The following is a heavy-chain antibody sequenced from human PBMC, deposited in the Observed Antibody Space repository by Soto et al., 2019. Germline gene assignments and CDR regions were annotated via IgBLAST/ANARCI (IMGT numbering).Heavy chain of an antibody. D-gene: IGHD2-2*01. CDR3: AGRDCSGTNCYYLDYYYMDV. CDR2: IYYSGST. J-gene: IGHJ6*03. V-gene: IGHV4-59*08. Sequence: WTWIRQSPGKGQEWIGNIYYSGSTDYNLSLRGRLAISIDTSKNQFSLRLNSMTAADTAVYYCAGRDCSGTNCYYLDYYYMDVWGKGTTVTVSS.